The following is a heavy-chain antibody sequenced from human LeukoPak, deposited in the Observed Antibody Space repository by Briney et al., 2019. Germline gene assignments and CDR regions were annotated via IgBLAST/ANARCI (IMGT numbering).Heavy chain of an antibody. CDR3: ARDVVGATSRYFDY. D-gene: IGHD1-26*01. Sequence: GGSLRLSCAASGFTFSDYYMTWIRQAPGKGLEWVSYISSSGSTIYYADSVKGRFTISRDNAKNSLYLQMNSLRAEDTAVYYCARDVVGATSRYFDYWGQGTLVTVSP. J-gene: IGHJ4*02. V-gene: IGHV3-11*04. CDR2: ISSSGSTI. CDR1: GFTFSDYY.